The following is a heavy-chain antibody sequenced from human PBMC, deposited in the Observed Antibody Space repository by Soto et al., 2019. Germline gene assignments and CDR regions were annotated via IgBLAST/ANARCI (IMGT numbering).Heavy chain of an antibody. CDR1: SDSISSYY. J-gene: IGHJ4*02. CDR2: ISYSGST. Sequence: ASETLSLTCTVSSDSISSYYWSWIRQPPGKRLEWIGYISYSGSTDYNPSLKSRVTISGDTSKNQFSLKVSSVTAADTAVYYCASGTSWQLPLDYWGQGTLVTVSS. D-gene: IGHD6-13*01. V-gene: IGHV4-59*01. CDR3: ASGTSWQLPLDY.